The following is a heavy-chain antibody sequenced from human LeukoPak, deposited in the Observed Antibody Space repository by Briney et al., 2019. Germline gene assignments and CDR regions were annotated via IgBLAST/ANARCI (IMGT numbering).Heavy chain of an antibody. V-gene: IGHV3-23*01. J-gene: IGHJ6*03. Sequence: GGSLRLSCAASGFTFSSYAMSWVRQAPGKGLEWVSAISGSGGSTYYADSVKGRFTISRDNSKHTLYLQMNSLRAEDTAVYYCAKNYGDYGDYYYYYYMDVWGKGTTVTVSS. CDR3: AKNYGDYGDYYYYYYMDV. CDR1: GFTFSSYA. CDR2: ISGSGGST. D-gene: IGHD4-17*01.